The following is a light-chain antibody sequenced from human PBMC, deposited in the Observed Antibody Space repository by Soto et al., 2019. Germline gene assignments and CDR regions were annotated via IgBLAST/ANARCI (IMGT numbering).Light chain of an antibody. CDR2: AAS. V-gene: IGKV1-9*01. Sequence: IPLTQSPSSLSASVGDRVTITCRASQGISSYLAWYQQKPGKAPKLLIYAASTLHSGVPSRFSGSGSGTDFPLTISSLQPEDFATYYCQQLNSYPPWTFGQGTKVEIK. J-gene: IGKJ1*01. CDR3: QQLNSYPPWT. CDR1: QGISSY.